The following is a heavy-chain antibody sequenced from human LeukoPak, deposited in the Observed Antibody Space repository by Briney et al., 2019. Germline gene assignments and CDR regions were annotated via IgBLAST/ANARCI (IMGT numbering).Heavy chain of an antibody. CDR2: IYYSGST. D-gene: IGHD3-9*01. V-gene: IGHV4-39*01. CDR1: GGSISSSSYY. J-gene: IGHJ5*02. CDR3: ASRRYFDWLSRRKTGDNWFDP. Sequence: PSETLSLTCTVSGGSISSSSYYWGWIRQPPGKGPEWIGSIYYSGSTYYNPSLKSRVTISVDTSKNQFSLKLSSVTAADTAVYYCASRRYFDWLSRRKTGDNWFDPWGQGTLVTVSS.